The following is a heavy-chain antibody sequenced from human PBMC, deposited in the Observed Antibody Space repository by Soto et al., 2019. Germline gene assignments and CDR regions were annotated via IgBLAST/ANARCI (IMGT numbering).Heavy chain of an antibody. J-gene: IGHJ6*02. V-gene: IGHV4-31*03. Sequence: SETLSLTCTVSGGSISSGGYYWSWIRQHPGKGLEWIGYIYYSGSTYYNPSLKSRVTISVDTSKNQFSLKLSSVTAADTAVYYCARVNYCSGGSCYSVLFGDYYYGMDVWGQGTTVTVSS. D-gene: IGHD2-15*01. CDR2: IYYSGST. CDR3: ARVNYCSGGSCYSVLFGDYYYGMDV. CDR1: GGSISSGGYY.